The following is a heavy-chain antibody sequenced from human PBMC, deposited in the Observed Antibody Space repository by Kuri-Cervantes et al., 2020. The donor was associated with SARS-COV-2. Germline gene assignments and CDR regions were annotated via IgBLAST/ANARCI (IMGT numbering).Heavy chain of an antibody. CDR3: ATTSGSYYNGAFDY. J-gene: IGHJ4*02. D-gene: IGHD1-26*01. CDR2: ISSSSSYI. V-gene: IGHV3-21*01. CDR1: GFTFSSYS. Sequence: GESLKISCAASGFTFSSYSMNWVRQAPGKGLEWVSSISSSSSYIYYADSVKGRFTISRDNAKNSLYLQMNSLRAEDTAVYYCATTSGSYYNGAFDYWGQGALVTVPS.